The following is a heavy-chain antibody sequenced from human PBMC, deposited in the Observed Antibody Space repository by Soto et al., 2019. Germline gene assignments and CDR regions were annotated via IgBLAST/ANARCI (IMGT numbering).Heavy chain of an antibody. CDR3: AKEVTSCCYPGFDR. D-gene: IGHD2-21*01. CDR1: GFYFSAYA. CDR2: ISGDGKAT. Sequence: EVQLLESGGDLVQPGGSLRLSCVASGFYFSAYALAWVRQAPGKGLECISGISGDGKATHYAESVRGRFTISRDNSKNTVYLRMDSLRAEDTALYSCAKEVTSCCYPGFDRWGQGTLVTVSS. V-gene: IGHV3-23*01. J-gene: IGHJ5*02.